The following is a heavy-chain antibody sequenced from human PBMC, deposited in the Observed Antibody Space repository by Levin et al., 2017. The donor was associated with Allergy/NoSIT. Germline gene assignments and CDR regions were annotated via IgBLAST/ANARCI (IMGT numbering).Heavy chain of an antibody. CDR3: AKEQASAFDI. Sequence: LSLTCAASGFTFSSYGMHWVRQAPGKGLEWVAVISYDGSNKYYADSVKGRFTISRDNSKNTLYLQMNSLRAEDTAVYYCAKEQASAFDIWGQGTMVTVSS. J-gene: IGHJ3*02. CDR2: ISYDGSNK. CDR1: GFTFSSYG. V-gene: IGHV3-30*18.